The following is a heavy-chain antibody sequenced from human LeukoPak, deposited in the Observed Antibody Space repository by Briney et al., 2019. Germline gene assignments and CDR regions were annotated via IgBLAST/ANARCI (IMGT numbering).Heavy chain of an antibody. CDR3: ARRGKWLQLFDP. CDR1: GGSINSGDYY. J-gene: IGHJ5*02. V-gene: IGHV4-30-4*08. CDR2: IYYSGNT. D-gene: IGHD3-22*01. Sequence: SQTLSPTCTVSGGSINSGDYYWNWIRQPPGKGLEWIGYIYYSGNTYYNPSLKTRVTISVDTSKNQFSLKLSSVTAADTAVYYCARRGKWLQLFDPWGQGTLVTVSS.